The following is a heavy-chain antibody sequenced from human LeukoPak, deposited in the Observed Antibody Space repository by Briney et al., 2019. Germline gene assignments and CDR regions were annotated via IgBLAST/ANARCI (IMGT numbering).Heavy chain of an antibody. J-gene: IGHJ6*02. V-gene: IGHV3-9*01. Sequence: GGSLRLSCAASGFTFDDYAMHWVRQAPGKGLEWVSGISWNSGSIGYADSVKGRFTISRDNAKNSLYLQMNSLRAEDTALYYCAKALGATIRYYYYGMDVWGQGTTVTVSS. D-gene: IGHD5-12*01. CDR3: AKALGATIRYYYYGMDV. CDR2: ISWNSGSI. CDR1: GFTFDDYA.